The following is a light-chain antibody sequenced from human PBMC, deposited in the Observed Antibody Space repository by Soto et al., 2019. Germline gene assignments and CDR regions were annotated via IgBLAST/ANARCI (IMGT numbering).Light chain of an antibody. V-gene: IGLV2-11*01. CDR3: RPYTTRAPYGA. J-gene: IGLJ6*01. CDR1: RSDVGSYDY. CDR2: NVN. Sequence: QSVLIQPPSVSGSPGQPVTISCPGTRSDVGSYDYVSWYQQHPGRVPKPMIYNVNTQPSGVPDRFSGSKSGDTASMTISGLQVEDEADYQRRPYTTRAPYGALGPATKVTDL.